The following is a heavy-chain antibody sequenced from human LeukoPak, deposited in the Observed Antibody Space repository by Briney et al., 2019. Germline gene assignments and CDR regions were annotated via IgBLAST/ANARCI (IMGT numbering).Heavy chain of an antibody. Sequence: ASVKVSCKASGYTFTGYYMHWVRQAPGQGLEWMGWINPNSGGTSYAQKFQGRVTMTRDTSISTAYMELSRLRSDDTAVYYCARDRSFGITGTLDYWGQGTLVTVSS. CDR3: ARDRSFGITGTLDY. CDR2: INPNSGGT. CDR1: GYTFTGYY. V-gene: IGHV1-2*02. J-gene: IGHJ4*02. D-gene: IGHD1-20*01.